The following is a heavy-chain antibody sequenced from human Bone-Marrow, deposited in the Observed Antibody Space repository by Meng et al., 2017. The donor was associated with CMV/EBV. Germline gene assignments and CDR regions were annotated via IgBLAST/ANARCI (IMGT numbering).Heavy chain of an antibody. Sequence: GSLRLSCTVSGGSVSRLVYYWGWIRQPPGKGLEWIGSIYYSGSTYYNPSLKSRVTISVDTSKNQFSLKLSSVTAADTAVYYCARVRGYCSSTSCYTWYYYYGMDVWGQGTTVTVSS. CDR3: ARVRGYCSSTSCYTWYYYYGMDV. CDR2: IYYSGST. CDR1: GGSVSRLVYY. D-gene: IGHD2-2*02. V-gene: IGHV4-39*07. J-gene: IGHJ6*02.